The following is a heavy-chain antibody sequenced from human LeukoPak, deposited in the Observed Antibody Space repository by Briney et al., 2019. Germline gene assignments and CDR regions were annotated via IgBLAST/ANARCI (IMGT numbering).Heavy chain of an antibody. Sequence: ASVKVSCKASGYTFTSYAMHWVRQAPGQRLEWMGWINAGNGNTKYSQKFQGRVTITRDTSASTAYMELSSLRSEDTAVYYCASGAGPAAPSPCWGQGTLVTVSS. CDR1: GYTFTSYA. J-gene: IGHJ4*02. D-gene: IGHD2-2*01. V-gene: IGHV1-3*01. CDR3: ASGAGPAAPSPC. CDR2: INAGNGNT.